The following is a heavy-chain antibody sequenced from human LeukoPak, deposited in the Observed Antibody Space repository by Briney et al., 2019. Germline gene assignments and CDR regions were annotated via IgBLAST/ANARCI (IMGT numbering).Heavy chain of an antibody. D-gene: IGHD3-9*01. CDR3: ARALRYFDWLSTSPEYNWFDP. V-gene: IGHV3-48*01. CDR1: GFTFSSYS. J-gene: IGHJ5*02. CDR2: ISSSSSTI. Sequence: PGGSLRLSCAASGFTFSSYSMNWVRQAPGKGLEWVSYISSSSSTIYYADSVKSRFTISRDNAKNSLYLQMNSLRAEDTAVYYCARALRYFDWLSTSPEYNWFDPRGQGTLVTVSS.